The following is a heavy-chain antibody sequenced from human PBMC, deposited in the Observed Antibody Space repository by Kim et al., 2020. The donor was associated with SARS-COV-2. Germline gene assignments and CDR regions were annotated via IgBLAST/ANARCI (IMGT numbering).Heavy chain of an antibody. CDR3: ARGSGWAFDY. D-gene: IGHD6-19*01. J-gene: IGHJ4*02. CDR2: DKP. V-gene: IGHV1-3*01. Sequence: DKPKFSRKLQRRVTITRDTSASTAYMELTSLRSEDTAIYYCARGSGWAFDYWGQGTLITVAS.